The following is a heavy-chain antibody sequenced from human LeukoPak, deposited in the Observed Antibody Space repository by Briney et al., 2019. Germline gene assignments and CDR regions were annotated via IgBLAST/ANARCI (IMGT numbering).Heavy chain of an antibody. D-gene: IGHD3-3*01. V-gene: IGHV4-34*01. CDR1: GGSFSGYY. J-gene: IGHJ4*02. Sequence: SETLSLTCVVYGGSFSGYYWSWIRQPPGKGLEWIGEINHSGSTNYNPSLKSRVTISVDTSKNQFSLKLSSVTAADTAVYYCARGTRYDFWSGYTPAFDYWGQGTLVTVSS. CDR2: INHSGST. CDR3: ARGTRYDFWSGYTPAFDY.